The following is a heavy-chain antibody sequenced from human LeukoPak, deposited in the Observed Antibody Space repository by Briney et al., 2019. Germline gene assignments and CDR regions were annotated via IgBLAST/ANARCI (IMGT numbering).Heavy chain of an antibody. CDR1: GGSISTTNW. J-gene: IGHJ4*02. CDR3: AREGGRYRPLDY. V-gene: IGHV4-4*02. Sequence: SGTLSLTCGVSGGSISTTNWWTWVRQPPEEGLEWIGEVHLSGRTHYNPSLESRVTMSVDMSENHISLRLTSVTAADTDVYYCAREGGRYRPLDYSGQGTLVTVSS. CDR2: VHLSGRT. D-gene: IGHD2-15*01.